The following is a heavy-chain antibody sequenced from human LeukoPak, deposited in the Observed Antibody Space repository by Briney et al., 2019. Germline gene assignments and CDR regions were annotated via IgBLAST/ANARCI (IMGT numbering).Heavy chain of an antibody. D-gene: IGHD3-10*01. J-gene: IGHJ4*02. V-gene: IGHV1-2*02. CDR3: ARELVDYGSGRDARGVCNY. CDR2: INPNSGGT. CDR1: GYTFTGYY. Sequence: GASVKVSCKASGYTFTGYYMHWVRQAPGQGLEWMGWINPNSGGTNYAQKFQGRVTMTRDTSISTAYMELSRLRSDDTAVYYCARELVDYGSGRDARGVCNYWGQGTLVTVSS.